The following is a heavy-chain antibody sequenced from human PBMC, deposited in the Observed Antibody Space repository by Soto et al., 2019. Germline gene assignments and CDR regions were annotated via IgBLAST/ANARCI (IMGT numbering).Heavy chain of an antibody. Sequence: SLRLSCTASGFTFNDYFMSWIRQAPGKGLEWVSYINSVSSFTSYADSVQGRFNISRDNAKNSLLLQMDGLRAEDTAVYYCAREGDTVLITYYSCLGVGGQGTKVTVS. CDR1: GFTFNDYF. J-gene: IGHJ6*02. CDR2: INSVSSFT. V-gene: IGHV3-11*06. D-gene: IGHD3-10*01. CDR3: AREGDTVLITYYSCLGV.